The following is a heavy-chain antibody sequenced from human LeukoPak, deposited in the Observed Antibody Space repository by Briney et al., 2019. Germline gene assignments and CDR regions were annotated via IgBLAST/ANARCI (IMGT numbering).Heavy chain of an antibody. CDR3: AVWFGEGEIDY. CDR2: ISGSGGST. CDR1: GFTFSSYG. V-gene: IGHV3-23*01. Sequence: GGSLRLSCAASGFTFSSYGMSWVRQAPGKGLEWVSAISGSGGSTYYADSVKGRFTISRDNSKNTLYLQMNSLRAEDTAVYYCAVWFGEGEIDYWGQGTLVTVSS. J-gene: IGHJ4*02. D-gene: IGHD3-10*01.